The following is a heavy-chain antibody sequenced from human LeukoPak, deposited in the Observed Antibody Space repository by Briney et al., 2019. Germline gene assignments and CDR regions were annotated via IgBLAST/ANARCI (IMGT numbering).Heavy chain of an antibody. V-gene: IGHV4-39*01. CDR1: GGSISSSTYY. Sequence: SETLSLTCTASGGSISSSTYYWDWIRQPPGKGLEWIGSIYYSGSTYYNPSLKSRVTISVDTSKNQFSLKLSSVTAADTAVYYCARGREDDFWSGYYVFDYWGQGTLVTVSS. D-gene: IGHD3-3*01. CDR2: IYYSGST. J-gene: IGHJ4*02. CDR3: ARGREDDFWSGYYVFDY.